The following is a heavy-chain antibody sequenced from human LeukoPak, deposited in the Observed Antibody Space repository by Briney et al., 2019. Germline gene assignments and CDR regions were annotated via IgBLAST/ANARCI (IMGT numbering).Heavy chain of an antibody. V-gene: IGHV3-23*01. CDR2: ISDSGGRT. CDR1: GFTFSTYA. J-gene: IGHJ3*02. D-gene: IGHD6-19*01. Sequence: GGSLRLSCAASGFTFSTYAMSWVRQAPGKGLEWVSAISDSGGRTWYADSVKGRLTISRDNSKNTLYLQMDSLRAEDTTVYYCVKESRSSGPGAFDIWGQGTMVTVSS. CDR3: VKESRSSGPGAFDI.